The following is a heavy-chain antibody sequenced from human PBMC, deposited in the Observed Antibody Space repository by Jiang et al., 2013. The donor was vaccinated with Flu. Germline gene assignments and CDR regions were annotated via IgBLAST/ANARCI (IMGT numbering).Heavy chain of an antibody. D-gene: IGHD3-3*01. J-gene: IGHJ2*01. CDR3: ARGRGITIFGVARWYFDL. CDR2: MNPNSGNT. CDR1: GYTFTSYD. V-gene: IGHV1-8*01. Sequence: SGAEVKRPGASVKVSCKASGYTFTSYDINWVRQATGQGLEWMGWMNPNSGNTGYAQKFQGRVTMTRNTSISTAYMELSSLRSEDTAVYYCARGRGITIFGVARWYFDLWGLAPWSLSPQ.